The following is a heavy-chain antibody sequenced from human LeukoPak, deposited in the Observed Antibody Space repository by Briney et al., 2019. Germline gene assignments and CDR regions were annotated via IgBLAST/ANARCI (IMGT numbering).Heavy chain of an antibody. CDR2: IHQDGNEK. CDR1: GFTFSTYW. V-gene: IGHV3-7*04. D-gene: IGHD3/OR15-3a*01. Sequence: AGGSLRLSCAASGFTFSTYWMSWVRQAPGKGLEWVTNIHQDGNEKYYMDSVKGRFTISRGNAKNSLYLQMNSLRVEDTAVYYCARGDDFSGDYWGQGTLVTVSS. J-gene: IGHJ4*02. CDR3: ARGDDFSGDY.